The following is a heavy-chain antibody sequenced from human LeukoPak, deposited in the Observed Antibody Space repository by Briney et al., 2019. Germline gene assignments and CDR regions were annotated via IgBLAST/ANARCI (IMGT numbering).Heavy chain of an antibody. CDR2: ISWNIGSI. V-gene: IGHV3-9*01. CDR3: AKGYCSSNSCYVGYYYYGMDV. CDR1: GFTFDDYS. D-gene: IGHD2-2*01. J-gene: IGHJ6*02. Sequence: GRSLRLSCAASGFTFDDYSMHWVRQAPRKRLEWVSGISWNIGSIGYADSVKGRFTISRDNAKNSVYLQMNSLRAEDTALYYCAKGYCSSNSCYVGYYYYGMDVWGQGTTVTVSS.